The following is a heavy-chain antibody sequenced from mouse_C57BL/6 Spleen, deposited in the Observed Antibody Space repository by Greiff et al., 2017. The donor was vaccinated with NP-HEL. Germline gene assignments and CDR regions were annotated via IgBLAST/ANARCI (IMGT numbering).Heavy chain of an antibody. Sequence: VQLQQPGAELVKPGASVKLSCKASGYTFTSYWMHWVKQRPGQGLEWIGMIHPNSGSTNYNEKFKSKATLTVDKSSSTAYMQRSSLTSEDSAVYYCARGEKRYDYGDYWGQGTTLTVSS. CDR3: ARGEKRYDYGDY. CDR2: IHPNSGST. CDR1: GYTFTSYW. J-gene: IGHJ2*01. D-gene: IGHD2-4*01. V-gene: IGHV1-64*01.